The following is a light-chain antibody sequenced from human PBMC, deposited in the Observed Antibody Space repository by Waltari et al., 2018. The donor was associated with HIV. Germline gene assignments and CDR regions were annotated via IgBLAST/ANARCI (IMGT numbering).Light chain of an antibody. CDR2: EAS. CDR3: QQGSGWPPAFS. V-gene: IGKV3-11*01. J-gene: IGKJ4*01. Sequence: LTQSPATLSLSPGESATLSCRASQSISGAVALHQQKPGQAPRLLIYEASRRYTGSPARFRGSGSGTDFTLTVSSLVPEDFGIYYCQQGSGWPPAFSFGGGTRVDIK. CDR1: QSISGA.